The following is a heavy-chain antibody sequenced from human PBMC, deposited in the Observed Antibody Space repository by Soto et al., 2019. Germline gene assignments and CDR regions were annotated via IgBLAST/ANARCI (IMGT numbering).Heavy chain of an antibody. CDR2: INAGNGNT. V-gene: IGHV1-3*01. CDR3: ARGERGYSLKH. J-gene: IGHJ4*02. D-gene: IGHD5-18*01. Sequence: MHWLQKATGQRLEWMGWINAGNGNTKYSQKFQGRVTITRDTSASTAYMELSSLRSEDTAVYYCARGERGYSLKHWGQGPLVTV.